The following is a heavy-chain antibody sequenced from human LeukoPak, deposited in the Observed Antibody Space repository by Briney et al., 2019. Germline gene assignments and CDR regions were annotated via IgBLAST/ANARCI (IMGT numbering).Heavy chain of an antibody. CDR3: AREPFYGDYVAYYFDY. D-gene: IGHD4-17*01. CDR2: INPNSGGT. J-gene: IGHJ4*02. Sequence: ASVKVSCKASGYTLTDYYMHWVRQAPGQGLEWMGRINPNSGGTNYAQKFQGRVTMTRDTSISTVYMELSSLRSEDTAVYYCAREPFYGDYVAYYFDYWGQGTLVTVSS. V-gene: IGHV1-2*06. CDR1: GYTLTDYY.